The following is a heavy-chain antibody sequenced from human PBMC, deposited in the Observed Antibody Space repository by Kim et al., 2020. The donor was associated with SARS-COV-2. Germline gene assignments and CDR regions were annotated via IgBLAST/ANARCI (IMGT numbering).Heavy chain of an antibody. Sequence: SGPTLVNPTQTRTLTCTFSGFSLSTSRVGVGWIREPPGKALEWLALIYWDDDKPYSPFLKSRLTITKDTAKNQVVLTITKMDPVDTATYDCALRGGSSWAYYFDYWGQGTLVTVSS. CDR3: ALRGGSSWAYYFDY. V-gene: IGHV2-5*02. D-gene: IGHD6-13*01. CDR2: IYWDDDK. J-gene: IGHJ4*02. CDR1: GFSLSTSRVG.